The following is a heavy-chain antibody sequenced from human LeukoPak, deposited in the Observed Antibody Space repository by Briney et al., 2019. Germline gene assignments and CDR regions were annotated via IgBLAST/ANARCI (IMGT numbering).Heavy chain of an antibody. Sequence: GGSLRLSCAASGFTFSSYSMNWVRQAPGKGLEWVSSISSSSSYIYYADSVKGRFTISRDNAKNSLYLQMNSLRAEDTAVYYCARESHNYDFWSGENDYWGQGTLVTVSS. CDR3: ARESHNYDFWSGENDY. D-gene: IGHD3-3*01. CDR2: ISSSSSYI. V-gene: IGHV3-21*01. J-gene: IGHJ4*02. CDR1: GFTFSSYS.